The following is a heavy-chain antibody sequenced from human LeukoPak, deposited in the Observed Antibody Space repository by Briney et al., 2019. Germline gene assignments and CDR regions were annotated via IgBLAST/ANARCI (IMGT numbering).Heavy chain of an antibody. CDR1: GGSISSYY. J-gene: IGHJ4*02. CDR3: ARAILSGYPDS. CDR2: IYYSGST. Sequence: SSETLSLTCTVSGGSISSYYWSWIRQPPGKGLEWIGYIYYSGSTNDNPSLKSRVTISLDTSKNQFSLKLSSVTAADTAVYYCARAILSGYPDSWGQGTLVIVFS. V-gene: IGHV4-59*01. D-gene: IGHD3-3*01.